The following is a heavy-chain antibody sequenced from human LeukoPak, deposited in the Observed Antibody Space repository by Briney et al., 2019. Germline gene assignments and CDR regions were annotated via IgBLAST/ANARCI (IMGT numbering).Heavy chain of an antibody. Sequence: GASVKVSCKASGYTFTDYYMHWVRQAPGQGLEWMGWIGPNSGVTNYAQKFQDRVTMTRDTFISTAYMELSTLRSDDTAVYYCAKGGGAVGFDYWGQGTLVTVSS. D-gene: IGHD1-26*01. J-gene: IGHJ4*02. CDR1: GYTFTDYY. CDR2: IGPNSGVT. CDR3: AKGGGAVGFDY. V-gene: IGHV1-2*02.